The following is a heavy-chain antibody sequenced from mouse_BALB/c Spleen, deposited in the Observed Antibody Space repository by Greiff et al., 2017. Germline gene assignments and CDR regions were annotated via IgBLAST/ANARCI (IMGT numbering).Heavy chain of an antibody. J-gene: IGHJ4*01. V-gene: IGHV14-3*02. Sequence: EVKLQESGAELVKPGASVKLSCTASGFNIKDTYMHWVKQRPEQGLEWIGRIDPANGNTKYDPKFQGKATITADTSSNTAYLQLSSLTSEDTAVYYCASYDGSFYYAMDYWGQGTSVTVSS. CDR2: IDPANGNT. CDR1: GFNIKDTY. CDR3: ASYDGSFYYAMDY. D-gene: IGHD1-1*01.